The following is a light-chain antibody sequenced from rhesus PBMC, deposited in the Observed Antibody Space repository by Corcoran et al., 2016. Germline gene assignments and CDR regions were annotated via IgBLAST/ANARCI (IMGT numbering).Light chain of an antibody. CDR3: CSLSTSSTYI. Sequence: QSAPTQPPSVSGSPGQSVTISCTGTSSDIGSYNYVSWYQQHPGKAPKLMIYGVSNRPSGVSDHFSGSKSCNTASLTISGLQAEDEAEYYCCSLSTSSTYIFGAGTRLTVL. CDR1: SSDIGSYNY. V-gene: IGLV2S7*01. CDR2: GVS. J-gene: IGLJ1*01.